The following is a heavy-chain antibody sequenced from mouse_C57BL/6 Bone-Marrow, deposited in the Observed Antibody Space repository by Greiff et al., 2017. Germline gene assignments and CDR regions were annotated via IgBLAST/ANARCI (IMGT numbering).Heavy chain of an antibody. Sequence: EVKLQQSGPELVKPGASVKISCKASGYTFTDYYMNWVKQSHGKSLEWIGDINPNNGGTSYNQKFKGKATLTVDKSSSTAYMELRSLTSEDSAVYFCAREWLAYAMDYWGQGTSVTVSS. CDR2: INPNNGGT. CDR1: GYTFTDYY. J-gene: IGHJ4*01. D-gene: IGHD2-2*01. CDR3: AREWLAYAMDY. V-gene: IGHV1-26*01.